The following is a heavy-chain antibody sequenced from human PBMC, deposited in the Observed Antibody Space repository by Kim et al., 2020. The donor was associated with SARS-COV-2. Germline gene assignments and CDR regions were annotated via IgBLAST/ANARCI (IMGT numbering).Heavy chain of an antibody. CDR1: GSSLRSHY. Sequence: SETLSLTCTVSGSSLRSHYWAWIRQTPGKGLEWIGNIYFTGSGGSTNYNPSLMSRVATSGYMSQNQISLNFTSVTAADTAVYFCSRRPPAGWDVDWGHG. CDR3: SRRPPAGWDVD. CDR2: IYFTGSGGST. D-gene: IGHD1-26*01. J-gene: IGHJ4*01. V-gene: IGHV4-4*09.